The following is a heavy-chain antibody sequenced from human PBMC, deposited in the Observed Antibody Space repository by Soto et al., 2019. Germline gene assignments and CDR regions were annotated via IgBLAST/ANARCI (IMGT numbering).Heavy chain of an antibody. Sequence: SETLSLTCTVSGGSISSYYWSWIRQPPGKGLEWIGYIYYSGSTNYNPSLKSRVTISVDTSKNKFSLKLSSVTAADTAVYYCARHFVAAPYYYYYMDVWGKGTTVTVSS. J-gene: IGHJ6*03. CDR2: IYYSGST. CDR3: ARHFVAAPYYYYYMDV. D-gene: IGHD2-15*01. CDR1: GGSISSYY. V-gene: IGHV4-59*08.